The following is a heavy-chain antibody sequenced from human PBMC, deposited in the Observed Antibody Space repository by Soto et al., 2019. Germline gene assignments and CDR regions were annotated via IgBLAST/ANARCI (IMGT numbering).Heavy chain of an antibody. CDR1: GYTFTNYD. CDR2: MTPNSGNT. J-gene: IGHJ4*02. CDR3: ARLSSSWYLGTDY. D-gene: IGHD6-13*01. V-gene: IGHV1-8*01. Sequence: QVQLVQSGAEVKKPGASVKVSCKASGYTFTNYDINWVRQASGQGLEWMGWMTPNSGNTGYAQKFQGRVTMTRNTSINTAYMELSSLRSEDTAMYFCARLSSSWYLGTDYGGQGTLVTVSS.